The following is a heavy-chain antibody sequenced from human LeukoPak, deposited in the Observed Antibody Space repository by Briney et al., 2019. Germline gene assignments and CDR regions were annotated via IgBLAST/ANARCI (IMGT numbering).Heavy chain of an antibody. D-gene: IGHD3-22*01. V-gene: IGHV4-39*01. CDR3: AKAGVRYFDSSGLYAFDF. CDR2: IYYSGST. CDR1: GGSISSTGYC. J-gene: IGHJ3*01. Sequence: SETLSLTCAVSGGSISSTGYCWAWIRHPPGKGLEWIGTIYYSGSTYHNTSLKSRITMSVDTPRNQFSLKLSSVDAADTAVYYCAKAGVRYFDSSGLYAFDFWGQGTTVTVSS.